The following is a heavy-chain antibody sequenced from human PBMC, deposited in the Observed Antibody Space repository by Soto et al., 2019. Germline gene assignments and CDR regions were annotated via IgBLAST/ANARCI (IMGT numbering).Heavy chain of an antibody. V-gene: IGHV4-34*01. D-gene: IGHD6-13*01. CDR2: INHSGGT. CDR3: ARAGYSSSWYPGYGMDV. Sequence: SETLSLTCAVYGGSFSGYYWSWIRQPPGKGLEWIGEINHSGGTNYNPSLKSRVTISVDTSKNQFSLKLSSVTAADTAVYYCARAGYSSSWYPGYGMDVWGQGTTVTVSS. J-gene: IGHJ6*02. CDR1: GGSFSGYY.